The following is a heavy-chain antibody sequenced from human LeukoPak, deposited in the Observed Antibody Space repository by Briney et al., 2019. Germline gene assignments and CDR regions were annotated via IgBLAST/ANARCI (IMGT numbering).Heavy chain of an antibody. CDR1: GFTFSSYN. CDR2: ISSSSSYI. V-gene: IGHV3-21*01. J-gene: IGHJ4*02. D-gene: IGHD2-8*02. Sequence: GGSLRLSCAASGFTFSSYNMNWVRQAPGKGLEWVSSISSSSSYIYYADSVKGRFTISRDNAKNSLYLQMNSLRAEDTAVYYCARDLGAYGGVPFDYWGQGTLVTVSS. CDR3: ARDLGAYGGVPFDY.